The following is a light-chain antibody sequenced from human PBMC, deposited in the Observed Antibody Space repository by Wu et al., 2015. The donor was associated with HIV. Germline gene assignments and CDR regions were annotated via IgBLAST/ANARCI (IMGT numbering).Light chain of an antibody. V-gene: IGKV1-39*01. J-gene: IGKJ1*01. Sequence: DIQMTQSPSSLSASVGDRVTTTCRASQNMSNYLTWYQQKQGKAPQLLIYAASSLQNGVPRRFSGRGSGTEFTLTISSLQPEDFATYFCQQSYTTPWTFGQGTKVEIK. CDR3: QQSYTTPWT. CDR2: AAS. CDR1: QNMSNY.